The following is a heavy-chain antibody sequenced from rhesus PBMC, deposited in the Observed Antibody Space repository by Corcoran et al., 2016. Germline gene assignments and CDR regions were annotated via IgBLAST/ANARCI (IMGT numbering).Heavy chain of an antibody. CDR1: GGSISSSNW. J-gene: IGHJ2*01. D-gene: IGHD3-3*01. CDR2: ISGSSGST. V-gene: IGHV4-65*01. Sequence: QVQLQESGPGLVKPSETLSLTCAVSGGSISSSNWWSWIRLPPGKGLEWIGYISGSSGSTYYNPSLKSRVTISTDTSKNQFSLKLSSVTAADTAVYYCAREGIQYLDWVGGYFDLWGPGTPITISS. CDR3: AREGIQYLDWVGGYFDL.